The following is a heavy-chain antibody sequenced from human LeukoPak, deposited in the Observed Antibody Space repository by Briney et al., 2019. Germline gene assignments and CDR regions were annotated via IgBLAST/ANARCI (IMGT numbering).Heavy chain of an antibody. Sequence: GGSLRLSCAASGFTFSDYAMNWVRQAPGKGLEWVSYISSSSGSSSTIYYIDSVMGRFTISRDNAKNSLFLQMHRLRPEDTAVYYCARDSASVGHNDGFDFLGHGTMVTVSS. D-gene: IGHD2-15*01. CDR3: ARDSASVGHNDGFDF. J-gene: IGHJ3*01. V-gene: IGHV3-48*04. CDR2: ISSSSGSSSTI. CDR1: GFTFSDYA.